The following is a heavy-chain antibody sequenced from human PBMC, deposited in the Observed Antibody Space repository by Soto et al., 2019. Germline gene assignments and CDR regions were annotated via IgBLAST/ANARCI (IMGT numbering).Heavy chain of an antibody. V-gene: IGHV1-3*01. J-gene: IGHJ5*02. CDR3: ARVRGIADNWFDP. Sequence: GASVKVSCKTSGGTFSSYAISWVRQAPGQRLEWMGWINAGNGNTKYSQKFQGRVTITRDTSASTAYMELSSLRSEDTAVYYCARVRGIADNWFDPWGQGTLVTVSS. CDR2: INAGNGNT. D-gene: IGHD6-13*01. CDR1: GGTFSSYA.